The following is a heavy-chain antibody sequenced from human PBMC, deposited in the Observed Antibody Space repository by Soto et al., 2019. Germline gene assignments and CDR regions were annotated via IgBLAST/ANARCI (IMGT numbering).Heavy chain of an antibody. Sequence: QVQLVQSGAEVRKPGASVKVSCKPSGYTFNTYYLHWLRQAPGQALEWMGVIHPSGGGTTYAQQFLGRVTVTRDTSTTTVFMELSSLRSDDTAVYYCARGGHIAVVTASFENWGQGTLVTVSS. J-gene: IGHJ4*02. CDR1: GYTFNTYY. V-gene: IGHV1-46*02. CDR2: IHPSGGGT. D-gene: IGHD2-21*02. CDR3: ARGGHIAVVTASFEN.